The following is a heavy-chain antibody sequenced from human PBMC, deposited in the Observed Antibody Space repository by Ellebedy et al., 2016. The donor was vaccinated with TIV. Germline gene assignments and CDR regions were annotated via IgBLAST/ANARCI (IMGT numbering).Heavy chain of an antibody. J-gene: IGHJ4*02. Sequence: PGGSLRLSCAASGFTFSYYWIHWVRQAPGKGLLWLSRINRDGSSANYADSVKGRFSISRDNSKNTLYVQMNSLRAEDTAVYYCARGGRDQWLIDYWGQGTLVTVSS. CDR1: GFTFSYYW. CDR2: INRDGSSA. V-gene: IGHV3-74*01. D-gene: IGHD6-19*01. CDR3: ARGGRDQWLIDY.